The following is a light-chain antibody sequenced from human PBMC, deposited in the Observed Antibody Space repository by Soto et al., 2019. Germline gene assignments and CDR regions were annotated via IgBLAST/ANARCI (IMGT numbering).Light chain of an antibody. J-gene: IGLJ3*02. Sequence: QSVLTQPPSVSGAPGQRVTISCTGSSSNIGAGYDVHWYQQLPGTAPKLLIYGNSNRPSGVPDRFSGSKSGTSASLAITGLQAEVAADDYCQSYDSSLSVSGVFGGGTQLTVL. CDR2: GNS. CDR1: SSNIGAGYD. CDR3: QSYDSSLSVSGV. V-gene: IGLV1-40*01.